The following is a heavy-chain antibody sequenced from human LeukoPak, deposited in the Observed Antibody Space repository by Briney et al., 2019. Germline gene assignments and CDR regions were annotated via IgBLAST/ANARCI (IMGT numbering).Heavy chain of an antibody. V-gene: IGHV3-9*01. CDR3: VKELVPFYDSSGYFDY. J-gene: IGHJ4*02. D-gene: IGHD3-22*01. CDR2: ISWNSGSI. Sequence: GRSLRLSCAASGIKFDDYSMHWVRQGPGKGLEWVSGISWNSGSIEYADSVKGRFTISRDNAKNSLYLQMNSLRPEDTALYYCVKELVPFYDSSGYFDYWGQGTLVTVSS. CDR1: GIKFDDYS.